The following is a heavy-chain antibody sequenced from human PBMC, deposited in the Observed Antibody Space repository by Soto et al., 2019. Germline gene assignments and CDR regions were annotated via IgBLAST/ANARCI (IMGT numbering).Heavy chain of an antibody. CDR3: ARDRDGYNYYFDY. CDR1: GFTFSSYA. J-gene: IGHJ4*02. V-gene: IGHV3-30-3*01. D-gene: IGHD5-12*01. CDR2: ISYDGSNK. Sequence: QVQLVESGGGVVQPGRSLRLSCAASGFTFSSYAIHWVRQSPGKGLEWVAVISYDGSNKYYADSVKGRFTISRDNSKNAMYLQMNSLRAEDTAVYYCARDRDGYNYYFDYWGQGTLVTVSS.